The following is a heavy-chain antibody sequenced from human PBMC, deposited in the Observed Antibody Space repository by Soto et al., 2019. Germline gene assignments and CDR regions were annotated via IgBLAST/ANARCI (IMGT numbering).Heavy chain of an antibody. V-gene: IGHV4-39*01. CDR3: ARGYGDFDY. J-gene: IGHJ4*02. Sequence: SETLSLTCTVSGGSTSSSSHYWAWIRQPPGKGLEWIGSLYYSVSTYHNPSLKSRVTISVDTSKNQFSLKLSSVTAADTAVYYCARGYGDFDYWGQGTLVTVSS. CDR2: LYYSVST. D-gene: IGHD4-17*01. CDR1: GGSTSSSSHY.